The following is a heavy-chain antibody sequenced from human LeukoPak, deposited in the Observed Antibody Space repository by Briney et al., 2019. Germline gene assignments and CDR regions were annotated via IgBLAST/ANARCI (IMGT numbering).Heavy chain of an antibody. CDR2: INYSGST. J-gene: IGHJ4*02. CDR3: ARHPGMRYSGSYIDY. Sequence: SETLSLTCTVSGGSISTSNFHWGWIRQPPGKGLEWIGTINYSGSTYYNPSLKSRVTISVDTSKNQFSLKLSSVTAADTAAYYCARHPGMRYSGSYIDYWGQGTLVSVSS. CDR1: GGSISTSNFH. V-gene: IGHV4-39*01. D-gene: IGHD1-26*01.